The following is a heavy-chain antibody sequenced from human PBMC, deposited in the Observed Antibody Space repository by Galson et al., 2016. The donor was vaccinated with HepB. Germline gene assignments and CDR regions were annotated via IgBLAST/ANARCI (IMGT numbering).Heavy chain of an antibody. CDR1: GDSLTNYY. J-gene: IGHJ6*02. Sequence: ETLSLTCTVSGDSLTNYYWSWIRQTPGKGLEWIGYIHDSGTTKDNPSLKSRVTITIDTSKNQFSLKVDSVTAADTAVYYCARCRRGSGNYYLLGYSGMDVWGQGTTVTVS. CDR2: IHDSGTT. V-gene: IGHV4-59*01. CDR3: ARCRRGSGNYYLLGYSGMDV. D-gene: IGHD3-10*01.